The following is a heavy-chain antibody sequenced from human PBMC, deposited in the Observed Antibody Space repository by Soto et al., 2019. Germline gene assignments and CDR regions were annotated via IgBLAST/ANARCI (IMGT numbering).Heavy chain of an antibody. Sequence: PSETLSLTCTVSGGSISSGGYYWSWIRQHPGKGLEWIGYIYSSGSTNHNPSLKSRVTISVDTSKNQFSLKLSSVTAADTAVYYCARTLDYGHMDVWGKGTTVTVSS. CDR3: ARTLDYGHMDV. D-gene: IGHD3-16*01. CDR2: IYSSGST. J-gene: IGHJ6*03. CDR1: GGSISSGGYY. V-gene: IGHV4-31*03.